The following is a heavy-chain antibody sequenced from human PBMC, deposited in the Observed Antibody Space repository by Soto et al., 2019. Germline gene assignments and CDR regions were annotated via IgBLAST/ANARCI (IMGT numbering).Heavy chain of an antibody. CDR1: GFTLTRYS. Sequence: PGGSLRLSCAPSGFTLTRYSMNWVRQAPGKGLEWVSSISSTTNYIYYGDSMKGRFTIARDNAKNSLYLEMNSLRAEDTAVYYCARESEDLTSNFDYWGQGTLGTVSS. CDR3: ARESEDLTSNFDY. CDR2: ISSTTNYI. J-gene: IGHJ4*02. V-gene: IGHV3-21*04.